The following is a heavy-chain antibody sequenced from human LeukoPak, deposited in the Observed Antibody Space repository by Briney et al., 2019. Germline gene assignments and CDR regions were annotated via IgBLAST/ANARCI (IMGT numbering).Heavy chain of an antibody. CDR1: GGSISSGSYY. CDR3: ARSEINDYIKY. J-gene: IGHJ4*02. D-gene: IGHD3-16*01. V-gene: IGHV4-61*02. CDR2: IYTSGST. Sequence: SETLSLTCTVSGGSISSGSYYWSWSRQPAGKGLEWIGRIYTSGSTNYNPSLKIRVTISVDTSKNQFSLKLSSVTAADTAVYYCARSEINDYIKYWGQGILVTVSS.